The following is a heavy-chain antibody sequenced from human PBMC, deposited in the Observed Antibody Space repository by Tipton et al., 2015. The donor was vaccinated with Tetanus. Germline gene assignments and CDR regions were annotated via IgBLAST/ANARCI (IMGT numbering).Heavy chain of an antibody. CDR2: TWSHGGNI. D-gene: IGHD3-22*01. V-gene: IGHV3-33*01. CDR3: ARDGDTSGHYGIFDS. Sequence: LSLTCAVSGGSITSDNHYWSWIRQPPGKGLEWVAVTWSHGGNIYYADSVKGRCAVSRDNSKNTVYLQMNSLSAEDTAVYYCARDGDTSGHYGIFDSWGQGTLLIVSS. CDR1: GGSITSDNHY. J-gene: IGHJ4*02.